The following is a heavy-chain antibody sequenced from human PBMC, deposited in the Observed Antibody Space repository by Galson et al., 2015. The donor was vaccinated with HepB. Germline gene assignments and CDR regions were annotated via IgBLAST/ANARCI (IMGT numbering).Heavy chain of an antibody. J-gene: IGHJ3*02. CDR3: ANYDYVWGSYRYNDDAFDI. Sequence: SLRLSCAASGFTFSSYSMNWVRQAPGKGLEWVSYISSSSSTIYYADSVKGRFTISRDNAKNSLYLQMNSLRDEDTAVYYCANYDYVWGSYRYNDDAFDIWGQGTMVTVSS. D-gene: IGHD3-16*02. CDR2: ISSSSSTI. CDR1: GFTFSSYS. V-gene: IGHV3-48*02.